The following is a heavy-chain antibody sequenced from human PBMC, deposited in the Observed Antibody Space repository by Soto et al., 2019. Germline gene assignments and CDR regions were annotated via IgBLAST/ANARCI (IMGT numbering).Heavy chain of an antibody. Sequence: GGSLRLSCAASGFTFSSYWMHWVRQAPGKGLVWVSRINSDGSSTSYADSVKGRFTISGDNAKNTLYLQMNSLRAEDTAVYYCARASGTGSFDYWGQGTLVTVSS. J-gene: IGHJ4*02. CDR1: GFTFSSYW. CDR3: ARASGTGSFDY. D-gene: IGHD1-7*01. V-gene: IGHV3-74*01. CDR2: INSDGSST.